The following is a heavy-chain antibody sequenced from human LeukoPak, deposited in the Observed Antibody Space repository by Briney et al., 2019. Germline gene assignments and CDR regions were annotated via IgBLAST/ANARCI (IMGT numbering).Heavy chain of an antibody. D-gene: IGHD3-22*01. Sequence: SGPTLMKPTPTLTLTCTFSGFSLSTSGVGVGWIRQPPGKALEWLALIDWYDDKRYTPSLKSRLTITKDTSKNQVVITRTSMDPVDTATYYCAHKGASYDSSGYYYEDYYYGMDVCSQGTTVTVSS. CDR2: IDWYDDK. V-gene: IGHV2-5*01. CDR1: GFSLSTSGVG. J-gene: IGHJ6*02. CDR3: AHKGASYDSSGYYYEDYYYGMDV.